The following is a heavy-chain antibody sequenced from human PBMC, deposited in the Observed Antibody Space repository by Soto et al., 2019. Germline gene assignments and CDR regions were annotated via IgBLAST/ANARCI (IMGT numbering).Heavy chain of an antibody. CDR2: IYYSGST. CDR3: ARHGGYFGPYYYGMDV. J-gene: IGHJ6*02. CDR1: GGSISSYY. V-gene: IGHV4-59*08. Sequence: SETLSLTCTVSGGSISSYYWSWIRQPPGKGLEWIGYIYYSGSTNYNPSLKSRVTISVDTSKNQFSLKLSSVTAADTAVYYCARHGGYFGPYYYGMDVWGQGTTVTVSS. D-gene: IGHD5-18*01.